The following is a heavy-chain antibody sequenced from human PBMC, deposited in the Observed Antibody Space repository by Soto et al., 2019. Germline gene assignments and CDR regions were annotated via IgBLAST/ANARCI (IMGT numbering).Heavy chain of an antibody. V-gene: IGHV1-18*01. CDR1: GYTFTSYG. CDR3: AREKGYSSGYYYYGMDV. Sequence: VSVKVSCKASGYTFTSYGISWVRQAPGQGLEWMGWISAYNGNTNYAQKLQGRVTMTTDTSTSTAYMELRSLRSDDTAVYYCAREKGYSSGYYYYGMDVWGQGTTVTVSS. D-gene: IGHD3-10*01. CDR2: ISAYNGNT. J-gene: IGHJ6*02.